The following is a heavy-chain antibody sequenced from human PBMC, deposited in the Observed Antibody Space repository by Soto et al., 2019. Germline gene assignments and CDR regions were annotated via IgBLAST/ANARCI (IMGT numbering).Heavy chain of an antibody. V-gene: IGHV4-39*01. CDR3: ARRRGGSGYFLY. CDR2: IYYSGST. Sequence: PSETLSLACTVSLGSMSSSGYYWGWVRQPPGKGLEWIGSIYYSGSTYYNPSLKSRVTISVDTSKNQFSLKLSSVTAADTAVSYCARRRGGSGYFLYWAHATLVIVSS. D-gene: IGHD3-22*01. CDR1: LGSMSSSGYY. J-gene: IGHJ4*01.